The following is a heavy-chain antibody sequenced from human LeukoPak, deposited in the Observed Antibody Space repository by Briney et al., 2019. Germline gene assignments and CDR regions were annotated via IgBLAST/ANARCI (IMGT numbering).Heavy chain of an antibody. J-gene: IGHJ4*02. V-gene: IGHV1-69*04. CDR1: GGTFSSYA. CDR3: ARAIIAAAGTGGDY. CDR2: IIPILGIA. D-gene: IGHD6-13*01. Sequence: ASVKVSCKASGGTFSSYAISWMRQAPGQGLEWMGRIIPILGIANYAQKFQGRVTITADKSTSTAYMELSSLRSEDTAVYYCARAIIAAAGTGGDYWGQGTLVTVSS.